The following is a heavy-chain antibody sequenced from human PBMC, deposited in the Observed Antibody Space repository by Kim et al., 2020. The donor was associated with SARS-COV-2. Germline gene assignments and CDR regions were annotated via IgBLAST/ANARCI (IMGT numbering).Heavy chain of an antibody. V-gene: IGHV1-69*13. CDR2: IIPIFGTA. J-gene: IGHJ6*02. CDR1: GGTFSSYA. CDR3: ARDQDVVVPAAISVYYGMDV. Sequence: SVKVSCKASGGTFSSYAISWVRQAPGQGLEWMGGIIPIFGTANYAQKFQGRVTITADESTSTAYMELSSLRSEDTAVYYCARDQDVVVPAAISVYYGMDVWGQGTTVTVSS. D-gene: IGHD2-2*01.